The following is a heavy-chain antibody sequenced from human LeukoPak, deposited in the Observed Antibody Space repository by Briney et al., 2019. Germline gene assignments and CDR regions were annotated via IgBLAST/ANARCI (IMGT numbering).Heavy chain of an antibody. D-gene: IGHD2-2*01. CDR1: GFTVSSNY. Sequence: GGSLRLSYAASGFTVSSNYMSWVRQAPGKGLEWVSVIYSGGSTYYADSVKGRFTISRDNSKNTLYLQMNSLRAEDTAVYYCARVVPAAMLDYWGQGTLVTVFS. CDR2: IYSGGST. V-gene: IGHV3-66*02. CDR3: ARVVPAAMLDY. J-gene: IGHJ4*02.